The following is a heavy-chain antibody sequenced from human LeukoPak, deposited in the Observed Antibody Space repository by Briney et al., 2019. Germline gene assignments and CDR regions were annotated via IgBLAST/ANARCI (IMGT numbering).Heavy chain of an antibody. J-gene: IGHJ3*02. V-gene: IGHV4-34*01. Sequence: KPSETLSLTCAVYGGSFSGYYWSWIRQPPGKGLEWIGEINHSGSNNYNPSLKSRVTISVDTSKNQFSLKLSSVTAADTAVYYCARGRRSRLRYFGWLTSAFDIWGQGTMVTVSS. D-gene: IGHD3-9*01. CDR2: INHSGSN. CDR3: ARGRRSRLRYFGWLTSAFDI. CDR1: GGSFSGYY.